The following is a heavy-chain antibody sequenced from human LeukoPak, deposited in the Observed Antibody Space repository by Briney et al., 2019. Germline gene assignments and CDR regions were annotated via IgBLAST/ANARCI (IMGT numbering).Heavy chain of an antibody. CDR2: ISAFNGNT. Sequence: ASVKVSCKASGYTFTDYGISWVRQAPGQGLEWMGWISAFNGNTNYAQKLQGRVTMTTDTSTSAAYMELRGLRSDDTAVYYCARAGAAVTTHFDYWGQGTLVTVSS. CDR3: ARAGAAVTTHFDY. CDR1: GYTFTDYG. J-gene: IGHJ4*02. D-gene: IGHD4-17*01. V-gene: IGHV1-18*01.